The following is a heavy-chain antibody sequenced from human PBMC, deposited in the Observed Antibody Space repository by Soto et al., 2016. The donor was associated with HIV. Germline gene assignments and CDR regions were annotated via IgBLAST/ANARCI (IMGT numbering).Heavy chain of an antibody. CDR1: GYTFTSYD. J-gene: IGHJ6*02. CDR3: GRDRASSGSYYSANYYGMDV. CDR2: MNPNSANT. V-gene: IGHV1-8*03. D-gene: IGHD3-10*01. Sequence: QVQLVQSGAEVKKPGASVKVSCKASGYTFTSYDINWVRQATGQGLEWMGWMNPNSANTGYAQKFQGRVTITRNTSISTAYMELTSLRSDDTAVYYCGRDRASSGSYYSANYYGMDVWGQGTTVTVS.